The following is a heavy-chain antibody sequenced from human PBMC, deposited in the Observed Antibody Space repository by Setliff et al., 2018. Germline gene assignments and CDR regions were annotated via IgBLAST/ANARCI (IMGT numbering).Heavy chain of an antibody. CDR3: ARDHNYAYDY. V-gene: IGHV3-66*01. Sequence: HPSETLSLTCTVSGGSISSSSYYWGWVRQAPGKGLEWVSVIYSGGSTYYADSVKGRFTISRDNSKNTLYLQMNSLRAEDTAVYYCARDHNYAYDYWGQGTLVTVSS. CDR1: GGSISSSSYY. J-gene: IGHJ4*02. D-gene: IGHD1-1*01. CDR2: IYSGGST.